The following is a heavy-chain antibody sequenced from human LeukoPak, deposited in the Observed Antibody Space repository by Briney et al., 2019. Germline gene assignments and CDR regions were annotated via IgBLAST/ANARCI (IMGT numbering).Heavy chain of an antibody. J-gene: IGHJ2*01. CDR3: VSRAGAGGYNRAWYFDL. V-gene: IGHV3-53*01. CDR1: GFTVSSNY. Sequence: PGGSLRLSCAASGFTVSSNYMSWVRQAPGKGLEWVSVIYSGGSTYYADSVKGRFTISRDNSKNTLYLQMNSLRAEDTAVYYCVSRAGAGGYNRAWYFDLWGRGTLVTVSS. CDR2: IYSGGST. D-gene: IGHD5-24*01.